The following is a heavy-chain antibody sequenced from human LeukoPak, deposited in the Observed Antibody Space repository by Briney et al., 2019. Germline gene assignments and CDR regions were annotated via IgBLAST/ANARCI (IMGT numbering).Heavy chain of an antibody. CDR3: ARISDYGSRSSPYYFDY. J-gene: IGHJ4*02. D-gene: IGHD3-10*01. CDR1: GFSLSTNGMC. V-gene: IGHV2-70*11. CDR2: IDWDDDK. Sequence: SGPTLVNPTQTLTLTYTFSGFSLSTNGMCVSWIRQPPGKALEWLARIDWDDDKYYSSSLRTRLTISKDTSKNQVVLTMTNMDPVDTATYYCARISDYGSRSSPYYFDYWGQGTLVTVSS.